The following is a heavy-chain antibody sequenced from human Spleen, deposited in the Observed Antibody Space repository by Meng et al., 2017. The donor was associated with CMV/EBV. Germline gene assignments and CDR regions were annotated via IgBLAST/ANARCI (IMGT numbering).Heavy chain of an antibody. CDR3: ARETHLYYDFWSSHWSLPCYFDY. Sequence: AIPWVRKAPGKALQWVAVISYDGSNKYYAASVKSRFTISRDHSQNALYLHMNSLRAEDTAVYYCARETHLYYDFWSSHWSLPCYFDYWGQGTLVTVSS. CDR2: ISYDGSNK. CDR1: A. V-gene: IGHV3-30-3*01. J-gene: IGHJ4*02. D-gene: IGHD3-3*01.